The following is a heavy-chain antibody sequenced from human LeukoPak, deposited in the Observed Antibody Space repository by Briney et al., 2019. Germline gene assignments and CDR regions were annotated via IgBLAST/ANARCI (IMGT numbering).Heavy chain of an antibody. D-gene: IGHD3-3*01. CDR2: INHRGST. Sequence: SETLSLTCAVYGGSFSGYYWSWIRQPPGKGLEWIGEINHRGSTNYNPSLKSRVTISVDTSKNQFSLKLSSVTAADTAVYYCARGRFWSGYLDYWGQGTLVTVSS. V-gene: IGHV4-34*01. CDR1: GGSFSGYY. J-gene: IGHJ4*02. CDR3: ARGRFWSGYLDY.